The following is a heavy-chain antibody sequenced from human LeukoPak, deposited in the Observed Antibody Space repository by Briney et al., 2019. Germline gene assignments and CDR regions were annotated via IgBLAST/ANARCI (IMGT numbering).Heavy chain of an antibody. J-gene: IGHJ4*02. Sequence: PSETLSLTCTVSGGSITSSYWSWIRQSPGKGLEWIGYIRYTGSTNYNPSLKSRVTMLIDTSKNQFSLKLSSVTAADTAVYYCASGSYSGSGYWGQGTLVTVSS. D-gene: IGHD5-12*01. V-gene: IGHV4-59*01. CDR2: IRYTGST. CDR3: ASGSYSGSGY. CDR1: GGSITSSY.